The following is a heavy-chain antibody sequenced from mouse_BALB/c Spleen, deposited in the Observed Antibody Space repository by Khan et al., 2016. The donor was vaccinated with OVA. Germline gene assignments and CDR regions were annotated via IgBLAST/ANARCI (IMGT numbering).Heavy chain of an antibody. J-gene: IGHJ3*01. CDR1: GFTFSTYG. CDR2: ISSGGSYT. V-gene: IGHV5-6*01. CDR3: ARLSYYYDSEGFAY. Sequence: EVELVESGGDLVKPGGSLKLSCAASGFTFSTYGMSWVRQTPDKRLEWVATISSGGSYTFYPDNVKGRFTISRDNAKNTLYLQMSCLTSEDTAMYYGARLSYYYDSEGFAYWGQGTLVTVSA. D-gene: IGHD1-1*01.